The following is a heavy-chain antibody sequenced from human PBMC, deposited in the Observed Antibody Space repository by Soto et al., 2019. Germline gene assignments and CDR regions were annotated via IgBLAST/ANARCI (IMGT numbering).Heavy chain of an antibody. V-gene: IGHV1-2*02. CDR1: GYTFTGYY. CDR3: ASASRYCSSTSCYNFHYYGMDV. Sequence: ASVKVSCKASGYTFTGYYMHWVRQAPGQGLEWMGWINPNSGGTNYAQKFQGRVTMTRDTSISTAYMELSRLRSDDTAVYYCASASRYCSSTSCYNFHYYGMDVWGQGTTVTVSS. D-gene: IGHD2-2*02. J-gene: IGHJ6*02. CDR2: INPNSGGT.